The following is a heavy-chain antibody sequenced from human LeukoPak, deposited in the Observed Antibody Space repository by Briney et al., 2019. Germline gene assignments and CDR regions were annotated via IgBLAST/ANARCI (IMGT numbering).Heavy chain of an antibody. CDR1: GFTFSTYW. Sequence: GGSLRLSCAASGFTFSTYWMSWVRQAPGKGLEWVANIKQDGSEKYYVDSVKGRFTISRDNAKSSLYLQMNSLRAEDTAVYYCARLHYTGSYYSDYWGQGTLVTVSS. CDR2: IKQDGSEK. V-gene: IGHV3-7*01. J-gene: IGHJ4*02. CDR3: ARLHYTGSYYSDY. D-gene: IGHD1-26*01.